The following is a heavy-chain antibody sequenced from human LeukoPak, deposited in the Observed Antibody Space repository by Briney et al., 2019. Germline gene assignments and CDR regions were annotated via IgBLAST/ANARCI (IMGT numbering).Heavy chain of an antibody. V-gene: IGHV4-39*07. Sequence: PSETLSLTCTVSGGSISSSSYYWGWIRQPPGKGLEWIGSIYYSGSTYYNPSLKSRVTISVDTSKNQFSLKLSSVTAADTAVYYCARVPNWNGDHGNWFDPWGQGTLVTVSS. CDR1: GGSISSSSYY. CDR2: IYYSGST. J-gene: IGHJ5*02. CDR3: ARVPNWNGDHGNWFDP. D-gene: IGHD1-20*01.